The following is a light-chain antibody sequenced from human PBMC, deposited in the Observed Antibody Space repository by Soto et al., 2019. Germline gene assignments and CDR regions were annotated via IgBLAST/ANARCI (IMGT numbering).Light chain of an antibody. V-gene: IGKV3-20*01. CDR1: QGVINNY. CDR2: GAS. J-gene: IGKJ1*01. CDR3: QQYGNSPRT. Sequence: EIVLTQSPGTLSLSPGERATLSCWASQGVINNYLAWYQQKPGQAPRLLMYGASSRATGIPDRFSGSGSGTDFTLTISRLEPEDFAVYYCQQYGNSPRTFGLGTKVEI.